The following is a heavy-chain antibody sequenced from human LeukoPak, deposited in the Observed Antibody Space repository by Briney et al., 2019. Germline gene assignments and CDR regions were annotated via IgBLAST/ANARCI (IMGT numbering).Heavy chain of an antibody. CDR1: GFTFSDYY. CDR2: ISSSGSII. J-gene: IGHJ4*02. Sequence: GGSLRLSCAASGFTFSDYYMTWIRQAPGKGLEWVSYISSSGSIIYYADSVKGRFIISRDNAKNSLYLQMNSQRAEDTAVYFCARVGYDSSGRFDYWGQGTLVTVS. CDR3: ARVGYDSSGRFDY. D-gene: IGHD3-22*01. V-gene: IGHV3-11*04.